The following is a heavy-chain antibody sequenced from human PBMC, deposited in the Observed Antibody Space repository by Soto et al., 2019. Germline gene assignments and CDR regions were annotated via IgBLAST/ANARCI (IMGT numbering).Heavy chain of an antibody. CDR1: GFNVSSDY. Sequence: EVQLVESGGGLIQPGGSLRLSCVASGFNVSSDYMNWVRQAPGKGLEWVSVLSTTGFTSYADSVKGRFAISSDSSKNTLYLQMNSLRVEDTAVYYCVRDSETSSSWSLDYWGQGVLVTVSS. V-gene: IGHV3-53*01. D-gene: IGHD6-13*01. J-gene: IGHJ4*02. CDR2: LSTTGFT. CDR3: VRDSETSSSWSLDY.